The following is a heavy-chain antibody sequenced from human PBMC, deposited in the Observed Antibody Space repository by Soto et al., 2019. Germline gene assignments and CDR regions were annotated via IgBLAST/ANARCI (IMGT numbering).Heavy chain of an antibody. J-gene: IGHJ4*02. D-gene: IGHD2-8*01. CDR2: ISGSGATT. CDR1: GFTFIILA. Sequence: XESLRLSFTASGFTFIILAMNWVRPAPGKGLEWVSSISGSGATTRYADSVKGRFTISRDNSKNTLYLQMDSLRAEDTAAYFCAKDKGRFTNLRHFYFFDSWGQGAPVTVSS. V-gene: IGHV3-23*01. CDR3: AKDKGRFTNLRHFYFFDS.